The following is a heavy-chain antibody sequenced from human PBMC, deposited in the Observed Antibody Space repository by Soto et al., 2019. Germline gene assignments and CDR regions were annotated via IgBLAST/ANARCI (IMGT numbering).Heavy chain of an antibody. CDR1: GFTFSHYA. D-gene: IGHD2-2*01. CDR3: AKDLGYCSSTSCGYYYYYGMDV. CDR2: ISGRADST. V-gene: IGHV3-23*01. J-gene: IGHJ6*02. Sequence: LRLSFAASGFTFSHYAMSWVRQAPGKGLEWVSVISGRADSTDYADSVKGRFTISRDNSKNTLYLQMNSLRAEDTAVYYCAKDLGYCSSTSCGYYYYYGMDVWGQGTTVTVSS.